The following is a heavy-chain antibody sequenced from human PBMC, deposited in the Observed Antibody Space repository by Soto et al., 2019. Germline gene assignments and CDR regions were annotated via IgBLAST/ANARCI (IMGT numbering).Heavy chain of an antibody. CDR1: GASISSSSYY. CDR2: IYYSGST. J-gene: IGHJ6*02. V-gene: IGHV4-39*01. D-gene: IGHD6-6*01. CDR3: ALTLVLAPGRLIKQPYYYYGMDV. Sequence: SETLSLTCTISGASISSSSYYWGWIRQPPGKGLEWIGTIYYSGSTYYDPSLKSRVTISVDTSKNQFSLKLSSVTAADTAVYYCALTLVLAPGRLIKQPYYYYGMDVWGQGTTVTGSS.